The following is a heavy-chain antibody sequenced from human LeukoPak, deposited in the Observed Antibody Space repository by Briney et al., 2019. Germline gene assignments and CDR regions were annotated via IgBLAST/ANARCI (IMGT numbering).Heavy chain of an antibody. CDR1: GFTFTKYG. Sequence: GGSLRLSCATSGFTFTKYGMRLVRQAPGKGLEWVANIKQDGIEKYYVDSVKGRFTISRDNAKNSLYLQMNSLRAEHTAVYYCARDWGNWINAFDIWGQGTVVTVSS. D-gene: IGHD1-20*01. CDR2: IKQDGIEK. CDR3: ARDWGNWINAFDI. V-gene: IGHV3-7*05. J-gene: IGHJ3*02.